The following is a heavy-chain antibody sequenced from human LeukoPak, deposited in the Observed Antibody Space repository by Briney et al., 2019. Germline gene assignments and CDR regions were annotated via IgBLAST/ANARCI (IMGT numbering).Heavy chain of an antibody. CDR1: GGSISSGGYY. D-gene: IGHD3-22*01. CDR2: IYHSGST. J-gene: IGHJ4*02. V-gene: IGHV4-30-2*01. Sequence: SQTLSLTCTVSGGSISSGGYYWSWIRQPPGKGLEWIGYIYHSGSTYYNPSLKSRVTISVDRSKNQFSLKLSSVTAADTAVYYCARAGRSITMIADYWGQGTLVTVSS. CDR3: ARAGRSITMIADY.